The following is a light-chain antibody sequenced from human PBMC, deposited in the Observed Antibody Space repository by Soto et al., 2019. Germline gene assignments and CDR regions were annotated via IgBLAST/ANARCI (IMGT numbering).Light chain of an antibody. V-gene: IGLV7-46*01. CDR2: DTT. Sequence: QAVVTQEPSLTVSPGGTVTLTCGSSTGAVTSGDYPYWFQQKPGQAPRTLIYDTTNKHSWTPARFSGSLLGGKAALTLSGAQPEDEAEYYCHLSYRSAVIFGGGTKLTVL. CDR1: TGAVTSGDY. J-gene: IGLJ2*01. CDR3: HLSYRSAVI.